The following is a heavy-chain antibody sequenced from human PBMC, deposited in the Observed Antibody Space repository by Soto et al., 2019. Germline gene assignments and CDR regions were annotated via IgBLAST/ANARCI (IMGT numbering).Heavy chain of an antibody. CDR2: ISYDGSNK. V-gene: IGHV3-30*18. CDR3: AKDADLTLRPTPLDY. CDR1: GFTFSSYG. D-gene: IGHD3-16*01. J-gene: IGHJ4*02. Sequence: VQLVESGGGVVQPGRSLRLSCAASGFTFSSYGMHWVRQAPGKGLEWVAVISYDGSNKYYADSVKGRFTISRDNSKNTLYLQMNSLRAEDTAVYYCAKDADLTLRPTPLDYWGQGTLVTVSS.